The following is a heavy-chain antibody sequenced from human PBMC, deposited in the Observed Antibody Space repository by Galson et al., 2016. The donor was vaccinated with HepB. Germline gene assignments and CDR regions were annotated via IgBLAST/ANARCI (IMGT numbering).Heavy chain of an antibody. CDR3: AQGPGGFIGLGALDS. Sequence: SLRLSCAESGFAFDDYAMYWVRQAPGKGLEWVSGISWNSGNVVYADSVKGRFTISRDNAKNTLYLQMNSLRGEDTAFYFCAQGPGGFIGLGALDSWGQGTTVTVSS. CDR1: GFAFDDYA. J-gene: IGHJ6*02. CDR2: ISWNSGNV. V-gene: IGHV3-9*01. D-gene: IGHD2-15*01.